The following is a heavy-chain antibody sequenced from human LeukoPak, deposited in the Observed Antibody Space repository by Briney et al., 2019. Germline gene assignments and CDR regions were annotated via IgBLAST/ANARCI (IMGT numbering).Heavy chain of an antibody. V-gene: IGHV3-7*01. D-gene: IGHD4-23*01. CDR1: GFSFSNYW. CDR3: ARDFYYGGYNWFDP. Sequence: GGSLRLSCAASGFSFSNYWMSWVRQAPGKGLEWVANIKQDGSEKYYVDSVKGRFTISRDNAKNSLYLQMNSLRAEDTAVYYCARDFYYGGYNWFDPWGQGTLVTVSS. J-gene: IGHJ5*02. CDR2: IKQDGSEK.